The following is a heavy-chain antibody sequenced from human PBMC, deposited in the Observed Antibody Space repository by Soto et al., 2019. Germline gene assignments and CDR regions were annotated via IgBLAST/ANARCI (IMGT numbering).Heavy chain of an antibody. CDR3: AARYDSSGYYFDY. Sequence: SETLSLTCTVSGGSISSYYWSWIRQPPGKGLEWIGYIYYSGSTNYNPSLKSRVTISVDTSKNQFSLKLSSVTAADTAVYYCAARYDSSGYYFDYWGQGTLVTVSS. J-gene: IGHJ4*02. CDR2: IYYSGST. CDR1: GGSISSYY. D-gene: IGHD3-22*01. V-gene: IGHV4-59*01.